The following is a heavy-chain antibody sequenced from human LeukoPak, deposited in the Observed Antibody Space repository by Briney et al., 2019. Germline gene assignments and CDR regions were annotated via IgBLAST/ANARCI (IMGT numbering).Heavy chain of an antibody. CDR1: GGSFSGYY. CDR2: INHSGST. J-gene: IGHJ4*02. V-gene: IGHV4-34*01. Sequence: SETLSLTCAVYGGSFSGYYWSWIRQPPGKGLEWIGEINHSGSTNYNPSLKSRVTISVDTSKNQFSLKLSSVTAADTAVYYCARGLSGRGNYFDYWGQGTLVTVSS. CDR3: ARGLSGRGNYFDY. D-gene: IGHD3-10*01.